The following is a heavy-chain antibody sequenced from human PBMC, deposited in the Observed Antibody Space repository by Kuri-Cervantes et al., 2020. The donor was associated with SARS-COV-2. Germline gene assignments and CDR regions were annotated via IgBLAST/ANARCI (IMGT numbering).Heavy chain of an antibody. Sequence: GESLETSRAASGITFSGSAMHWVRQASGKGLEWVGRIRSKANSYATAYATSVKGRFTISRDDSKNTAYLQMNSLKTEDTAVYYCTARPAMREYYYYYYGMDFWGQGTTVTVSS. J-gene: IGHJ6*02. V-gene: IGHV3-73*01. CDR3: TARPAMREYYYYYYGMDF. CDR1: GITFSGSA. CDR2: IRSKANSYAT. D-gene: IGHD5-18*01.